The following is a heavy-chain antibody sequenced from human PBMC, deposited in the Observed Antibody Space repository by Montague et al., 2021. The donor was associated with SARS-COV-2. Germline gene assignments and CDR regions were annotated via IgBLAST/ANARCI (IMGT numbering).Heavy chain of an antibody. D-gene: IGHD3-3*01. J-gene: IGHJ2*01. CDR1: GFTFSSYE. CDR2: ISSSGSTI. Sequence: SLRLSCAASGFTFSSYEMNWVRQAPGKGLEWVSYISSSGSTIYYADSVKGRFTISRDNAKNSLYLQMNSLRAEDTAVYYCASILRLSRWFDLWGRGTLVTVSS. CDR3: ASILRLSRWFDL. V-gene: IGHV3-48*03.